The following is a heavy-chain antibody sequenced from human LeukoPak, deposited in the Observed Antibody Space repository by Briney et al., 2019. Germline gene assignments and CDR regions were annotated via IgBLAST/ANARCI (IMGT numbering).Heavy chain of an antibody. D-gene: IGHD3-22*01. J-gene: IGHJ4*02. Sequence: PSETLSLTCTVSGGSISSYYWSWIRQPAGKGLEWIGRIYTSGSTNYNPSLKSRVTMSVDTSKNQLSLKLSSVTAADTAVYYCARAGYYYDGSGYYYADYWGQGTLVTVSS. CDR3: ARAGYYYDGSGYYYADY. CDR1: GGSISSYY. V-gene: IGHV4-4*07. CDR2: IYTSGST.